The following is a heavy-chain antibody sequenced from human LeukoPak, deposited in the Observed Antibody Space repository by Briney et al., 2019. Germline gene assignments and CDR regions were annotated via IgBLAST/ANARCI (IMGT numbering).Heavy chain of an antibody. J-gene: IGHJ4*02. CDR1: GGSFSGYY. CDR3: ARGYSSGWYGIFDY. Sequence: PSETLSLTCAVYGGSFSGYYWSWIRQPPGKGLEWIGEINHSGSTNYNPSLKSRVTISVDTSKNQFSLKLSSVTAADTAVYYCARGYSSGWYGIFDYWGQGTLVTVSS. CDR2: INHSGST. D-gene: IGHD6-19*01. V-gene: IGHV4-34*01.